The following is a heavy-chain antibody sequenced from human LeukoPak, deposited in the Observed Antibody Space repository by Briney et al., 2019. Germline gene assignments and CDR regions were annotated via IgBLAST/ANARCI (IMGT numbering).Heavy chain of an antibody. J-gene: IGHJ4*02. Sequence: GGSLRLSCFAPGFAFGASPVTCVPKAPGKGLYSVGPAKTRSFGAPTEYAASLQGRFTISRDDSKRIAYLQMDNLNTEDQARYFCPNGSLAGYCTSTTCHTTFYIAFWAQGTVVAASS. CDR3: PNGSLAGYCTSTTCHTTFYIAF. CDR1: GFAFGASP. CDR2: AKTRSFGAPT. D-gene: IGHD2-8*01. V-gene: IGHV3-49*04.